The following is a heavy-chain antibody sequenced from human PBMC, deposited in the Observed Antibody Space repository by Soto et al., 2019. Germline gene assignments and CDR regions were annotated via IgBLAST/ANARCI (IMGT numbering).Heavy chain of an antibody. Sequence: QLQLQESGPGLVKPSETLSLTCAVSGGSISSSSYYWGWIRQPPGKGLEWIGRIYYSGSTYYTPSLQSRVAISVDTSKNLFSLKLNSVTAADTAVYYCARRTVNIRTFYSGLKTHCFDYWGQGTLVTVSS. J-gene: IGHJ4*02. CDR1: GGSISSSSYY. CDR2: IYYSGST. CDR3: ARRTVNIRTFYSGLKTHCFDY. D-gene: IGHD6-19*01. V-gene: IGHV4-39*01.